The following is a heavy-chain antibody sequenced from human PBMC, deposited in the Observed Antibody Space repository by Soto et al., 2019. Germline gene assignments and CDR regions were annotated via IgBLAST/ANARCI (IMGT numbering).Heavy chain of an antibody. J-gene: IGHJ4*02. CDR3: ARDGFLTSSGINYDS. CDR1: GFTFSTYA. Sequence: QVQLVQSGGGAVQPGDSLRLSCAASGFTFSTYALHWVRQAPGKGLEWVAFISYTGGDQYYADSVKGRFTISRDNSKNTVSLPMPSLSPETAAVYYCARDGFLTSSGINYDSCGQGALGTVS. D-gene: IGHD6-19*01. V-gene: IGHV3-30*14. CDR2: ISYTGGDQ.